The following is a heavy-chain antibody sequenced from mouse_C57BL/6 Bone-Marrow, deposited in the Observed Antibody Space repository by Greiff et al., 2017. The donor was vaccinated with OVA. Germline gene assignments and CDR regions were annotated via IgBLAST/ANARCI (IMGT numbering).Heavy chain of an antibody. CDR2: IYPGSGNT. D-gene: IGHD2-2*01. CDR1: GYTFTDYY. CDR3: ARYGYDGGYAMDY. J-gene: IGHJ4*01. V-gene: IGHV1-76*01. Sequence: VQLQQSGAELVRPGASVKLSCKASGYTFTDYYINWVKQRPGQGLEWIARIYPGSGNTYYNEKFKGKATLTAEKSSSTAYMQLSSLTSEDSAVYFCARYGYDGGYAMDYWGQGTSVTVSS.